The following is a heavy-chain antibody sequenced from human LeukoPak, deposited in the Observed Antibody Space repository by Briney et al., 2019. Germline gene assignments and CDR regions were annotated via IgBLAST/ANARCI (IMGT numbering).Heavy chain of an antibody. CDR2: ISYDGSNK. V-gene: IGHV3-30*03. CDR1: GFTFSDFS. J-gene: IGHJ2*01. D-gene: IGHD4-17*01. CDR3: AREGYGDSWYFDL. Sequence: PGGSLRLSCAASGFTFSDFSMNWLRQAPGKGLEWVAVISYDGSNKYYADSVKGRFTISRDNSKNTLYLQMNSLRAEDTAVYYCAREGYGDSWYFDLWGRGTLVTVSS.